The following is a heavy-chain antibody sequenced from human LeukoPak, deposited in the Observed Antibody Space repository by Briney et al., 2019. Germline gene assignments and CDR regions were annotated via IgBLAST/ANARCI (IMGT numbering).Heavy chain of an antibody. CDR1: GFTFSDDG. D-gene: IGHD1/OR15-1a*01. J-gene: IGHJ4*02. CDR2: IRYDGSDK. V-gene: IGHV3-30*02. Sequence: PGGSLRLSCAASGFTFSDDGMHWVRQAPGKGLEWVAFIRYDGSDKYYVDSVRGRFSISRDNSKNTVYLQMNSLRVEDTAVYYCAKEGTASKPSDLDYWGQGALVTVSS. CDR3: AKEGTASKPSDLDY.